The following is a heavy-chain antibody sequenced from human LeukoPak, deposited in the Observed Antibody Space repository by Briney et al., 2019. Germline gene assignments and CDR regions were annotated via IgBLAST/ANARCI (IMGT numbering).Heavy chain of an antibody. CDR2: IYYSGST. V-gene: IGHV4-59*01. CDR3: ARDLQGGWYFDL. J-gene: IGHJ2*01. Sequence: SETLSLTCTVSGGSISSYYWSWIRQPPGKGLEWIGYIYYSGSTNYNPSLKSRVTISVDTSKNQFSLKLSSVTAADTAVYYCARDLQGGWYFDLWGRGTLVTVSS. CDR1: GGSISSYY.